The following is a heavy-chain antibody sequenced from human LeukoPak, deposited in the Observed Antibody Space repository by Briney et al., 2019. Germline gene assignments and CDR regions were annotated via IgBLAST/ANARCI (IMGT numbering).Heavy chain of an antibody. D-gene: IGHD3-9*01. CDR1: GFTFSSYG. CDR2: ISGSGGST. V-gene: IGHV3-23*01. CDR3: AKVPYYDILTGSYYFDY. J-gene: IGHJ4*02. Sequence: GGSLRLSCAASGFTFSSYGMSCVRQAPGKGLEWVSAISGSGGSTYYADSVKGRFTISRDSYKNTLYLQMNSLRAEGTAVYYCAKVPYYDILTGSYYFDYWGQGTLVTVSS.